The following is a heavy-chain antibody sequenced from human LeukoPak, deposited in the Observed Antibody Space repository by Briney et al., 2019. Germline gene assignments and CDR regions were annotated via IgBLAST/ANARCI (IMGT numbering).Heavy chain of an antibody. CDR2: IIPIFGTA. D-gene: IGHD4-11*01. J-gene: IGHJ4*02. V-gene: IGHV1-69*13. CDR3: ARANTLTVTTWRH. Sequence: SVKVSCKASGGTFSSYAISWVRQAPGQGLEWMGGIIPIFGTANYAQKFQGRVTITADESTSTAYMELSSPRSEDTAVYYCARANTLTVTTWRHWGQGTLVTVSS. CDR1: GGTFSSYA.